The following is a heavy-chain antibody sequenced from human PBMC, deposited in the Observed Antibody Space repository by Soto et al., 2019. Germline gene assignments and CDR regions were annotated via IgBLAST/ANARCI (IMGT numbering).Heavy chain of an antibody. CDR2: IYYSGNT. CDR3: ARQTLGSRYFDL. J-gene: IGHJ2*01. CDR1: GGSISGGGYY. D-gene: IGHD7-27*01. Sequence: QVQLQESGPGLVKPSQTLSLTCTVSGGSISGGGYYWTWIRQHPGKGLEWIGYIYYSGNTYYNPSLKSRVTLSVGTSKNQFSLKLNSVTAADTAVYYCARQTLGSRYFDLWGRGTLVTVSS. V-gene: IGHV4-31*03.